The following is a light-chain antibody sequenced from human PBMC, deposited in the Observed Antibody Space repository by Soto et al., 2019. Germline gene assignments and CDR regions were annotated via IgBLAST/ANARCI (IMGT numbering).Light chain of an antibody. CDR3: QQYHNYPRT. J-gene: IGKJ1*01. CDR1: QSIRTW. CDR2: DAS. Sequence: DIQMTQSPSSVSASVGDRVTITCRASQSIRTWLAWYQHKPGKAPKFLIYDASTVESGVPSRFSGSGSGTEFTLTISDLQPDDFATYYCQQYHNYPRTFGQGTKVDIK. V-gene: IGKV1-5*01.